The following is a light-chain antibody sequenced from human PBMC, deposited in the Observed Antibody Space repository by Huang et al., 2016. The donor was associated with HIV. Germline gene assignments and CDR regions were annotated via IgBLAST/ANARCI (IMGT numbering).Light chain of an antibody. CDR3: QQYNNWPRT. CDR2: DAS. V-gene: IGKV3-15*01. CDR1: QIVSSN. J-gene: IGKJ2*01. Sequence: ERVLTQSPVSLSVSPGERATLSCRASQIVSSNLDWYQQKPGQAPRLLIYDASTRASDIPARFSGSGSEIEFTLTISSLQSEDFAIYYCQQYNNWPRTFGQGTKLEIK.